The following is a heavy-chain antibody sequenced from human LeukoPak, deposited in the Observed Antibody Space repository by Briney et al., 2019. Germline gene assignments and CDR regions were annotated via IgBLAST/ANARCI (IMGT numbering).Heavy chain of an antibody. CDR3: AKDLTGTPVDY. D-gene: IGHD1-7*01. V-gene: IGHV3-23*01. CDR1: GFTFDDYA. CDR2: ISGSGGST. Sequence: PGGSLRLSCAASGFTFDDYAMHWVRQAPGKGLEWVSAISGSGGSTYYADSVKGRFTISRDNSKNTLYLQMNSLRAEDTAVYYCAKDLTGTPVDYWGQGTLVTVSS. J-gene: IGHJ4*02.